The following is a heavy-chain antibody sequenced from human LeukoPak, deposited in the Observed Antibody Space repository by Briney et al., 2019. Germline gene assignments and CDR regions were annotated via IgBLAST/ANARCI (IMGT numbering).Heavy chain of an antibody. CDR1: GGSISSYY. V-gene: IGHV4-59*01. Sequence: QTSETLSLTCTVSGGSISSYYWSWIRQPPGKGLEWIGYIYYSGSTNYNPSLKSRVTISVDTSKNQFSLKLSSVTAADTAVYYCARGAQLLDFDYWGQGTLVTVSS. CDR3: ARGAQLLDFDY. D-gene: IGHD2-2*01. CDR2: IYYSGST. J-gene: IGHJ4*02.